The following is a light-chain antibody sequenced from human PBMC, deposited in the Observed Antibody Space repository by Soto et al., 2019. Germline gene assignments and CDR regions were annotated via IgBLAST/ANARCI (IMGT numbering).Light chain of an antibody. Sequence: EIVLTQSPGTLSLSPGERATLSCRASQSVTSSYLAWYQQKPGQAPRLLIYGASIRATGIPDRFSGSGSGTDLTLTISRLEPEDFAVYYCQQYGSSPRTFGQGAKVEIK. CDR1: QSVTSSY. V-gene: IGKV3-20*01. CDR2: GAS. J-gene: IGKJ1*01. CDR3: QQYGSSPRT.